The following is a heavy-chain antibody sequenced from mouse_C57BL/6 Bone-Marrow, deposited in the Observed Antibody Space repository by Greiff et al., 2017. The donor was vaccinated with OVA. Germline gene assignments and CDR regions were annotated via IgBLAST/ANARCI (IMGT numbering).Heavy chain of an antibody. V-gene: IGHV1-52*01. D-gene: IGHD2-4*01. CDR1: GYTFTSYW. Sequence: QVQLQQPGAELVRPGSSVKLSCKASGYTFTSYWMHWVKQRPIQGLEWIGNIDPSDSETHYNQKFKDKATLTVDKSSSTAYMQLSSLTSEDSAVYYCERLYDYDLSYWYFDVWGTGTTVTVSS. J-gene: IGHJ1*03. CDR2: IDPSDSET. CDR3: ERLYDYDLSYWYFDV.